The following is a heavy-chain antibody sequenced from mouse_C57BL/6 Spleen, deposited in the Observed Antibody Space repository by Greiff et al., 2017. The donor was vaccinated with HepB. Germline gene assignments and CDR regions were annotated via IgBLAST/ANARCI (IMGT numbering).Heavy chain of an antibody. J-gene: IGHJ4*01. V-gene: IGHV5-17*01. CDR2: ISSGSSTI. Sequence: EVKLVESGGGLVKPGGSLKLSCAASGFTFSDYGMHWVRQAPEKGLEWVAYISSGSSTIYYADTVKGRFTISRDNAKNTLFLQMTSLRSEDTAMYYCANGYHYYAMDYWGQGTSVTVSS. CDR3: ANGYHYYAMDY. CDR1: GFTFSDYG. D-gene: IGHD2-2*01.